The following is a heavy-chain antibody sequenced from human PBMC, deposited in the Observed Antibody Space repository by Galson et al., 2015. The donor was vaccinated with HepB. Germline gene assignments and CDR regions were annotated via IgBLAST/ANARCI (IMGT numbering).Heavy chain of an antibody. CDR1: GLNFSNSG. D-gene: IGHD6-13*01. CDR3: ARELTYTSSWHLDAFDI. CDR2: LNTDGSST. V-gene: IGHV3-74*01. J-gene: IGHJ3*02. Sequence: SLRLSCAVSGLNFSNSGMHWVRQAPGRGRGGFSLLNTDGSSTNKAASVKGGSTFSRDNPKNRRFLGRNSLRAEDTAIYYCARELTYTSSWHLDAFDIWGQGTMVTVSS.